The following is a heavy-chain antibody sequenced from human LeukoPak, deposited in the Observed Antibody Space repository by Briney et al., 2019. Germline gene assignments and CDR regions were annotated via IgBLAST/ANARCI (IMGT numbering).Heavy chain of an antibody. CDR3: AGEGALEVFDI. CDR2: ISGSGRTT. V-gene: IGHV3-23*01. CDR1: GFTFSIYA. J-gene: IGHJ3*02. Sequence: GGSLRLSCAASGFTFSIYAMSWVRQAPGRGLEWVSEISGSGRTTYYADSVKGRFTVSRDNSKNTLYLQMNSLRAEDTALYFCAGEGALEVFDIWGQGTWVTVSS. D-gene: IGHD1-26*01.